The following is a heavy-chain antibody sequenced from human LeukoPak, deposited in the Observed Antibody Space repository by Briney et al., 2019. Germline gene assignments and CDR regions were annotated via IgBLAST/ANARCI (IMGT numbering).Heavy chain of an antibody. J-gene: IGHJ4*02. CDR3: ARDSSAVVVPAAIVH. V-gene: IGHV1-18*01. CDR2: ISVYNGNT. D-gene: IGHD2-2*02. CDR1: GYTFTNYG. Sequence: ASVKVSCKASGYTFTNYGISWLRQAPGQGLEWMGWISVYNGNTNYAQKFQGRVTMTTDTSTNTASMELRSLRSDDTAVYYCARDSSAVVVPAAIVHWGQGTLVTVSS.